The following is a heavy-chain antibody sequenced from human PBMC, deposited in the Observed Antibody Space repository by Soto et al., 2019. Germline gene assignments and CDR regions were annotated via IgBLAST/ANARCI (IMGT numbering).Heavy chain of an antibody. V-gene: IGHV3-7*04. CDR2: IKPDGSEK. J-gene: IGHJ3*02. Sequence: PGGSLRLSCAASGFTFSTYWMSWFRQAPGKGLEWVANIKPDGSEKWYVDSVKGRFTISRGNAKNLLYLQMNSLRAEDTAVYYCARGDYYDTSGPFSDAFDIWGQGTMVTVSS. D-gene: IGHD3-22*01. CDR3: ARGDYYDTSGPFSDAFDI. CDR1: GFTFSTYW.